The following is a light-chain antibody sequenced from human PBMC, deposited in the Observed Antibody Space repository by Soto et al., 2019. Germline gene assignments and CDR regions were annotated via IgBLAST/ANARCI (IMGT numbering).Light chain of an antibody. CDR3: SLYTTDSTYV. CDR2: EAT. V-gene: IGLV2-14*02. J-gene: IGLJ1*01. CDR1: SSDVGTYDL. Sequence: QSVLTQPASVSGSPGQSITISCTGTSSDVGTYDLVSWYQHHPGAAPKLMIYEATRRPSGISNRFSGSKSGNTASLTISGLQAEDEGEYFCSLYTTDSTYVFGPGTKVTVL.